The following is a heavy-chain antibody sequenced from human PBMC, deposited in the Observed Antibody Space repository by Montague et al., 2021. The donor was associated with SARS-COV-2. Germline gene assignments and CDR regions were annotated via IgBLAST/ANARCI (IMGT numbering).Heavy chain of an antibody. CDR2: IYFSGST. Sequence: SETLSLTCTVSGVSISSYYWSWIRQPPGKGLEWIRCIYFSGSTNYNPSLKSRVTISVDTSKNQFSLKLSSVTAADTAVYYCARHGRFSVIVNTPRGAFDIWGQGTMVTVSS. V-gene: IGHV4-59*08. J-gene: IGHJ3*02. CDR3: ARHGRFSVIVNTPRGAFDI. D-gene: IGHD3-22*01. CDR1: GVSISSYY.